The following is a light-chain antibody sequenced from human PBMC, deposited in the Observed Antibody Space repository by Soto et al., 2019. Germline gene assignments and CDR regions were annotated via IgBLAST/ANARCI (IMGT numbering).Light chain of an antibody. J-gene: IGKJ4*01. V-gene: IGKV1-9*01. CDR3: QQLNSYPPI. CDR1: QGISSY. Sequence: IQLTQSPSSLSASVGDRVTITCRASQGISSYLAWYQQKPGKAPKLLIYAASTLQSGVPSRFSGSGSGTDFTLTISSLQPEDFETYYCQQLNSYPPIFGGGTKVDIK. CDR2: AAS.